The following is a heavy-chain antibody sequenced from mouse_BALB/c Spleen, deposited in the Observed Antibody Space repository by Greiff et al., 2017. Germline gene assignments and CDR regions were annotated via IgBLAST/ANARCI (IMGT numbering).Heavy chain of an antibody. CDR2: INPSSGYT. CDR1: GYTFTSYT. J-gene: IGHJ2*01. Sequence: QVQLQQSAAELARPGASVKMSCKASGYTFTSYTMHWVKQRPGQGLEWIGYINPSSGYTEYNQKFKDKTTLTADKSSSTAYMQLSSLTSEDSAVYYCASEKLRPYYFDYWGQGTTLTVSS. V-gene: IGHV1-4*02. CDR3: ASEKLRPYYFDY. D-gene: IGHD1-2*01.